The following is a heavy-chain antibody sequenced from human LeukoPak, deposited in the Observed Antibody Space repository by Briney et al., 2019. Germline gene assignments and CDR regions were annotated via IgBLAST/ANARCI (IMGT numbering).Heavy chain of an antibody. CDR1: GFTFSSYS. CDR2: ISSSSYI. V-gene: IGHV3-21*01. CDR3: ARGIVVVPAAIDLPYYFDY. Sequence: GGSLRLSCAASGFTFSSYSMNWGRQAPGKGLEWVSSISSSSYIYYADSVKGRFTISRDNAKNSLYLQMNSLRAEDTAVYYCARGIVVVPAAIDLPYYFDYWGQGTLVTISS. J-gene: IGHJ4*02. D-gene: IGHD2-2*01.